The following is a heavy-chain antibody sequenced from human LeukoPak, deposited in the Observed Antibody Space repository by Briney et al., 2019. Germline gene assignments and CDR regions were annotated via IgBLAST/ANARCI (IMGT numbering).Heavy chain of an antibody. Sequence: PGGSLRLSCAAAGFPFSDRYMSWIRQAPGKGMEWVAYISSNGDNIHYADSVKGRFTISRDNAKNSLFLQLTSLRAEDTAVYYCVTETGWLFDFWGQGTLVTVSS. J-gene: IGHJ4*02. V-gene: IGHV3-11*04. CDR1: GFPFSDRY. CDR3: VTETGWLFDF. D-gene: IGHD3-9*01. CDR2: ISSNGDNI.